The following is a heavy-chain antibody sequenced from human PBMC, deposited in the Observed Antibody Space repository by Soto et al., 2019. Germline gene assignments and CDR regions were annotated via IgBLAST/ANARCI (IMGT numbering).Heavy chain of an antibody. V-gene: IGHV4-34*01. J-gene: IGHJ6*02. CDR1: GGSFSCYY. CDR2: INHSGST. Sequence: PSETLSLTCAVYGGSFSCYYWSWIRQPPGEGLEWIGEINHSGSTNYNPSLKSRVTISVDTSKNQFSLKLSSVTAADTAVYYCARGVTVAGTGRYYYYGMDVWGQGTTVTVSS. D-gene: IGHD6-19*01. CDR3: ARGVTVAGTGRYYYYGMDV.